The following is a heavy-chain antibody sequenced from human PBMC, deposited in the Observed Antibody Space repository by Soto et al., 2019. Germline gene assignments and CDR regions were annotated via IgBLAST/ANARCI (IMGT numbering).Heavy chain of an antibody. V-gene: IGHV4-30-4*01. Sequence: QVQLQESGPGLVKPSQTLSLTCTVSGASISGGDYYWTWIRQPPGKGLEWIGSIYYTGNTYSNPSLESRLSISVDPSNNQFALRLTSVTAPDTAIYYCSRATYDSSTYYLDYWGQGTLVTFSS. CDR3: SRATYDSSTYYLDY. D-gene: IGHD3-22*01. CDR1: GASISGGDYY. J-gene: IGHJ4*02. CDR2: IYYTGNT.